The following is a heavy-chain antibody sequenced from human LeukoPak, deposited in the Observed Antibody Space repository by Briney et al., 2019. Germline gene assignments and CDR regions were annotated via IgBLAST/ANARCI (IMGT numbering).Heavy chain of an antibody. J-gene: IGHJ4*02. V-gene: IGHV5-51*01. CDR2: IYPGDSDT. D-gene: IGHD6-13*01. Sequence: GESLKISCKGSGYSFTNFWIGWVRQMPGKGLEWVGIIYPGDSDTRYSPSFQGQVTISADKSISTAYLQWRSLKATDTAMYYCARRAAGLDYWGQGTLVTVSS. CDR3: ARRAAGLDY. CDR1: GYSFTNFW.